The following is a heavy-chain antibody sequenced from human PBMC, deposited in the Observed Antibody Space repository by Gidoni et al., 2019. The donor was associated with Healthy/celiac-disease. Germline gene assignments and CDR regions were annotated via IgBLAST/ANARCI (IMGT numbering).Heavy chain of an antibody. CDR3: ARVGGRDYGSGSYYNFDY. CDR2: ISSSGSTI. CDR1: GFTFSRYE. J-gene: IGHJ4*02. Sequence: EVQLVESGGGLVQPGGSLRLSCAASGFTFSRYEMNWVRQAPGKGLEWVSYISSSGSTIYYADSVKGRFTISRDNAKNSLYLQMNSLRAEDTAVYYCARVGGRDYGSGSYYNFDYWGQGTLVTVSS. D-gene: IGHD3-10*01. V-gene: IGHV3-48*03.